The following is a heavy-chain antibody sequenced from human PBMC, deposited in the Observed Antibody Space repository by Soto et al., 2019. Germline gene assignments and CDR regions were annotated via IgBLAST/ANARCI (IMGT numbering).Heavy chain of an antibody. J-gene: IGHJ4*02. Sequence: QVQLQESGPGLVRPSQTLSLTCTVSGGSISGGGYYWTWIRQYPGKGLEWIGYIYYGGITYYNPALRRRVAIALASSKNQFSLKLSSVTAADTAVYYCARDPRTFSGSYYFDYWGQGTLVTVSP. CDR3: ARDPRTFSGSYYFDY. CDR1: GGSISGGGYY. D-gene: IGHD1-26*01. V-gene: IGHV4-31*03. CDR2: IYYGGIT.